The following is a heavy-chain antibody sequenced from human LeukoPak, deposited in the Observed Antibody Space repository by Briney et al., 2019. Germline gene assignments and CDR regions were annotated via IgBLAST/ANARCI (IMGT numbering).Heavy chain of an antibody. CDR1: GFTFSSYA. V-gene: IGHV3-23*01. D-gene: IGHD2-2*01. CDR2: ISGSGGST. J-gene: IGHJ6*02. CDR3: ARDSVVVVPAAMNYYYYGMDV. Sequence: GGSLRLSCAASGFTFSSYAMSWVRQAPGKGLEWVSAISGSGGSTYYADSVKGRFTISRDNSKNTLYLQMNSLRAEDTAVYYCARDSVVVVPAAMNYYYYGMDVWGQGTTVTVSS.